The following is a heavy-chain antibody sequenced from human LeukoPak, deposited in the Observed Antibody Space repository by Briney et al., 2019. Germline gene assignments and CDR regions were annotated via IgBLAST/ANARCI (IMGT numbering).Heavy chain of an antibody. CDR3: ARDYYDSSGYYYVFDY. CDR1: GGSISIYY. V-gene: IGHV4-59*01. Sequence: SETLSLTCSVSGGSISIYYWSWIRQPPGKGLEWIGYVYNSGSTDYNPSLKSRVTISVDTSKNQFSLKLSSVTAADTAVYYCARDYYDSSGYYYVFDYWGQGTLVTVSS. D-gene: IGHD3-22*01. J-gene: IGHJ4*02. CDR2: VYNSGST.